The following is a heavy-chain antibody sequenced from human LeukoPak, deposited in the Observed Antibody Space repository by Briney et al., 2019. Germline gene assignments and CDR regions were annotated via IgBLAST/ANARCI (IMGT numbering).Heavy chain of an antibody. Sequence: GASVKVSCKASGGTFSSYTISWVLQAPGQGLEWMGRIIPILGIANYAQKFQGRVTITADKSTSTAYMELSSLRSEDTAVYYCASVYDFWSGNDDYWGQGTLVTVSS. V-gene: IGHV1-69*02. CDR3: ASVYDFWSGNDDY. J-gene: IGHJ4*02. CDR1: GGTFSSYT. CDR2: IIPILGIA. D-gene: IGHD3-3*01.